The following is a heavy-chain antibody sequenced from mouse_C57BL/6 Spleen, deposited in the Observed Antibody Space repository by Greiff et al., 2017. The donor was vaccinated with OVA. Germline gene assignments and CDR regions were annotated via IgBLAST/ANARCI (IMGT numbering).Heavy chain of an antibody. CDR2: IYPGDGDT. CDR1: GYAFSSYW. D-gene: IGHD2-1*01. CDR3: AGGGLYYGNYYAMEY. J-gene: IGHJ4*01. Sequence: VQLQQSGAELVKPGASVKISCKASGYAFSSYWMNWVKQRPGKGLEWIGQIYPGDGDTNYNGKFKGKATLTADKSSSTAYLQLSSLTSEDSAVYFGAGGGLYYGNYYAMEYWGEGTSVTVAS. V-gene: IGHV1-80*01.